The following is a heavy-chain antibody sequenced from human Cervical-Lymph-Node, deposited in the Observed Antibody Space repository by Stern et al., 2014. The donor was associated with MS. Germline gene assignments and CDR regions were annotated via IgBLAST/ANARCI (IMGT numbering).Heavy chain of an antibody. CDR3: ARGRGGNYRYYFDY. CDR1: GFTFSSYS. J-gene: IGHJ4*02. D-gene: IGHD4-23*01. V-gene: IGHV3-21*02. CDR2: ISSGGSYI. Sequence: EVQLVESGGGLVKPGGSLRLSCAASGFTFSSYSMNWVRQAPGPGLERVASISSGGSYIYYSDSLKGRFTISRDNAKNSLYLQMNSLRAEDTAVYYCARGRGGNYRYYFDYWGQGTLVTVSS.